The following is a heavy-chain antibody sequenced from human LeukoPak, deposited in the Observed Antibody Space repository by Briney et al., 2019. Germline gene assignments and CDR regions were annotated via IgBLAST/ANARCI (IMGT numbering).Heavy chain of an antibody. V-gene: IGHV3-21*04. CDR3: AREGGSGFPGYYYYMDV. Sequence: GGSLRLSCAASGFTLSSYSMNWVRQAPGKGLEWVSSISSSSSYRYYADSVKGRFTISRDNAKNSLYLQMNSLRSDDTAVYYCAREGGSGFPGYYYYMDVWGKGTTVTVSS. D-gene: IGHD6-19*01. J-gene: IGHJ6*03. CDR1: GFTLSSYS. CDR2: ISSSSSYR.